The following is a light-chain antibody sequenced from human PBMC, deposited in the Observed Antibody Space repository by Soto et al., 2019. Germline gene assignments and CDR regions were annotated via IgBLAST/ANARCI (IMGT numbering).Light chain of an antibody. Sequence: EIVLTQSPGTLSFSPGERATLSCRASQSVSSYLAWYQQKHGQAPRFLIYDASNRATGIPARFSGSGSGTDFTLTISSLETEDFAVYYCQQRSNWPITFGQGTRLEIK. V-gene: IGKV3-11*01. CDR2: DAS. CDR3: QQRSNWPIT. CDR1: QSVSSY. J-gene: IGKJ5*01.